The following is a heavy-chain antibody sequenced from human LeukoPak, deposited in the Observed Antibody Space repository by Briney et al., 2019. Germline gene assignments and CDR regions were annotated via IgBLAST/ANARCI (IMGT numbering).Heavy chain of an antibody. CDR2: ISWNSGSI. CDR3: ARGRPFVVPAATDYGMDV. Sequence: PGGSLRLSCAASGFTFDDYTMHWVRQAPGKGLEWVSGISWNSGSIGYADSVKGRFTISRDNAKNSLYLQMNSLRAEDTALYYCARGRPFVVPAATDYGMDVWGQGTTVTVSS. J-gene: IGHJ6*02. V-gene: IGHV3-9*01. CDR1: GFTFDDYT. D-gene: IGHD2-2*01.